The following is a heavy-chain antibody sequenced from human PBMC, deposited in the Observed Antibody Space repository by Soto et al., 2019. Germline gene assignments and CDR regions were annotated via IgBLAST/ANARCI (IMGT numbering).Heavy chain of an antibody. Sequence: GGSLRLSCAASGFAFSDYFMTWIRQAPGKGLESVSYITSSGSPIYYADSVKGRFTISRDNAKNSLFLQMNSLRVDDTAVYFCARVGVYFGEPSDAWGSGTLVTVSS. CDR1: GFAFSDYF. V-gene: IGHV3-11*01. CDR2: ITSSGSPI. J-gene: IGHJ5*02. D-gene: IGHD3-10*01. CDR3: ARVGVYFGEPSDA.